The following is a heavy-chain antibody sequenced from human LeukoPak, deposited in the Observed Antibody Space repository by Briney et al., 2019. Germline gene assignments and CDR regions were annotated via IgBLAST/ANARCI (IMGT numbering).Heavy chain of an antibody. D-gene: IGHD5-18*01. V-gene: IGHV4-39*01. CDR2: MYYSGST. J-gene: IGHJ4*02. CDR3: ARVGLDTAMAIDY. CDR1: GGSISSSTYY. Sequence: PSETLSLTCTVSGGSISSSTYYWGWIRQPPGKGLEWIGSMYYSGSTYYNSSLKSRVTMFVDTSKNQFSLKLISVTAADTAVYYCARVGLDTAMAIDYWGQGTLVTVSS.